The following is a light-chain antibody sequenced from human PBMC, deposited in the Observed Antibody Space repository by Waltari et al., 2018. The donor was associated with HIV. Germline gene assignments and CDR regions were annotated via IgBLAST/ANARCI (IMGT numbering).Light chain of an antibody. CDR1: SSNLGDKH. CDR2: SKR. CDR3: AAWDNSLSGWV. V-gene: IGLV1-47*02. J-gene: IGLJ3*02. Sequence: QPALTQPLSSSGTPGQTVTTPCSGSSSNLGDKHEPRYQQLPGTAPKPRIYSKRQRPSGVRDRFSGSKSGAAASLAINGLRAEDEADYHCAAWDNSLSGWVFGGGTNLTVL.